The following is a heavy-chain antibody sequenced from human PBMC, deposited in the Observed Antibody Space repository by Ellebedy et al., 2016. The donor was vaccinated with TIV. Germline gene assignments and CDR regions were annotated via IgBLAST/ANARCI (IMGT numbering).Heavy chain of an antibody. J-gene: IGHJ4*02. CDR1: GGSIKNFY. Sequence: MPSETLSLTCTVSGGSIKNFYWSWIRQPPGKGLEWIAPIYYSGSTYHNPSLKSRVTMAVDTSKNQFSLKMNSVTAADTAVFYCARQSSNWYHFDSWGQGTLVTVSS. CDR3: ARQSSNWYHFDS. V-gene: IGHV4-59*01. CDR2: IYYSGST. D-gene: IGHD6-13*01.